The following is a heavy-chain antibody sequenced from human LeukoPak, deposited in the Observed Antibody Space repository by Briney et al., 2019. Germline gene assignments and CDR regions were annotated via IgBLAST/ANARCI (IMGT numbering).Heavy chain of an antibody. V-gene: IGHV3-23*01. D-gene: IGHD3-10*01. J-gene: IGHJ4*02. CDR3: AKDQGSRSGSYSWGYFDY. Sequence: GGSLRLSCAASGFTFSSYAMSWLRQAPGKGLEWVSGISGSGGSTVYADSVRGRFTISRDNFQNTVFLQMNSLRAEDTAVYFCAKDQGSRSGSYSWGYFDYWGLGTLVTVSS. CDR2: ISGSGGST. CDR1: GFTFSSYA.